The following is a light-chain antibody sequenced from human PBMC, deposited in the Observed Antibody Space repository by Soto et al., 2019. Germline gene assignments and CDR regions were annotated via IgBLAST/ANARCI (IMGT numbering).Light chain of an antibody. CDR3: FSYAGSYTWV. Sequence: QSALTQPRSVSGSPGQSVTISCTGTSSDVGGYNYVSWYRQHPGKAPKLMIYDVSKRPSGVPDRFSGSKSGNTASLTISGLQAEDEADYYCFSYAGSYTWVFVTGTKLTV. J-gene: IGLJ1*01. CDR1: SSDVGGYNY. V-gene: IGLV2-11*01. CDR2: DVS.